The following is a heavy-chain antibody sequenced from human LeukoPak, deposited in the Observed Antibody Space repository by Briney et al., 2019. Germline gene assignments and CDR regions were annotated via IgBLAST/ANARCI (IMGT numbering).Heavy chain of an antibody. CDR3: ARALCGGDCSLADAFDI. J-gene: IGHJ3*02. Sequence: GGSLRLSCAASGFTFSSYAMHWVRQAPGKGLVWVAVISYDGSNKYYADSVKGRFTISRDNSKNTLYLQMNSLRAEDTAVYYCARALCGGDCSLADAFDIWGQGTMVTVSS. CDR1: GFTFSSYA. V-gene: IGHV3-30-3*01. D-gene: IGHD2-21*02. CDR2: ISYDGSNK.